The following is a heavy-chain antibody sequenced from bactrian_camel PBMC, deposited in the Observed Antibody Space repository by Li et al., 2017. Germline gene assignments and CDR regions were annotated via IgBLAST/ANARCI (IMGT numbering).Heavy chain of an antibody. D-gene: IGHD1*01. CDR3: VALAWGFNY. CDR2: INSGAGST. J-gene: IGHJ4*01. CDR1: GFTFRSYA. V-gene: IGHV3S31*01. Sequence: VQLVESGGGLVQPGGSLRLSCAASGFTFRSYAMSWVRHPLGKGLEWVSSINSGAGSTYYADSVKGRFTISRDNGKNTLYLQLNSLKTEDTAQYYCVALAWGFNYWGQGTQVTVS.